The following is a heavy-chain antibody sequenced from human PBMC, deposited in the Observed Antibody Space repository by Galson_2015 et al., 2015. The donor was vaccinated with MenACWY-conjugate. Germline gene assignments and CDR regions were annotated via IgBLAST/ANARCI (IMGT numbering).Heavy chain of an antibody. Sequence: SLRLSCAASGFSLSAYGMHWVRQAPGKGPEWLTFITYSGSNKYYGDSVKGRFTISRDNSQNTLYLQMNSLRTEDTAVYYCAKGDSSSSTGGFWGQGTLVTVSS. CDR1: GFSLSAYG. V-gene: IGHV3-30*19. J-gene: IGHJ4*02. CDR3: AKGDSSSSTGGF. CDR2: ITYSGSNK. D-gene: IGHD6-6*01.